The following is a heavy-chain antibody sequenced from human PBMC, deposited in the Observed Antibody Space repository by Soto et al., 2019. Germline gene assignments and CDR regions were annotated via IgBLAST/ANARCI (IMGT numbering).Heavy chain of an antibody. J-gene: IGHJ4*02. V-gene: IGHV4-59*01. CDR3: ARVPPYSYLSPLFDY. CDR2: IYYSGST. D-gene: IGHD5-18*01. Sequence: QVQLQESGPGLVKPSETLSLTCTVSGGSISNYYWNWIRQPPGKGLEWIGYIYYSGSTNYNPSLKSRVTISLHTSKIQFSLQLTSVTAADTAVYYGARVPPYSYLSPLFDYWGQGTLVTVSS. CDR1: GGSISNYY.